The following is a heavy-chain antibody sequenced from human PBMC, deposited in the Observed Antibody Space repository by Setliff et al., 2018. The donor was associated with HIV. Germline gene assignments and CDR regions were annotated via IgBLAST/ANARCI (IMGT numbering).Heavy chain of an antibody. J-gene: IGHJ4*02. V-gene: IGHV1-69*13. CDR3: ARGPLYGYDRGYFDY. D-gene: IGHD5-12*01. CDR1: DDTFTRFG. CDR2: IFPRIGTT. Sequence: SVKVSCKASDDTFTRFGISWVRQAPGQGLEWVGAIFPRIGTTNHAQKFQDRVTITADESTTTVYMEVRSLKSEDTALYYCARGPLYGYDRGYFDYWGQGTLVTVSS.